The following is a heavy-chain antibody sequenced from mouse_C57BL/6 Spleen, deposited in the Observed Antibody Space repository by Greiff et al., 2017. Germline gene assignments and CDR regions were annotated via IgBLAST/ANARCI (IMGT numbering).Heavy chain of an antibody. Sequence: EVNVVESGGGLVQPGGSLKLSCAASGFTFCDYGMAWVRQAPRKGPEWVAVISNLAYSIYSADTVTGRFTISRENAKNTRYLEMSSLRSEDTAMYYCSRHNYYGSSGYFDVWGTGTTVAVSS. CDR2: ISNLAYSI. D-gene: IGHD1-1*01. CDR1: GFTFCDYG. J-gene: IGHJ1*03. V-gene: IGHV5-15*01. CDR3: SRHNYYGSSGYFDV.